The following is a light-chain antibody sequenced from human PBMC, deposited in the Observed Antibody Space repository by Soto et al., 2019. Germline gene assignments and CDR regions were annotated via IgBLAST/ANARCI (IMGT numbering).Light chain of an antibody. CDR3: QQLKSNLIT. V-gene: IGKV1D-12*01. CDR1: QGISSW. J-gene: IGKJ5*01. CDR2: AAS. Sequence: DIQLTQSPSSVSASVGDGVTITCRASQGISSWLAWYQQKPGKAPRLLIYAASTLQSGVPSRFSGSGSGTEFTLTISSLQPEDFATYYCQQLKSNLITFGQGTRLEIK.